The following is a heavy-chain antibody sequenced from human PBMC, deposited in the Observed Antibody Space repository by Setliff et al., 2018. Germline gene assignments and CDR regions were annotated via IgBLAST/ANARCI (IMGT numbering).Heavy chain of an antibody. Sequence: SETLSLTCAVSGYSISSGYNWGWIRQPPGKGLEWIASIYYRGSTSYNSSLKSRVSISVDTSKNQFSLKLSSVTAADTAVYYCARGGRISYRPSTSWYILDYWGQGTLVTVSS. CDR2: IYYRGST. J-gene: IGHJ4*02. CDR3: ARGGRISYRPSTSWYILDY. CDR1: GYSISSGYN. V-gene: IGHV4-38-2*01. D-gene: IGHD6-13*01.